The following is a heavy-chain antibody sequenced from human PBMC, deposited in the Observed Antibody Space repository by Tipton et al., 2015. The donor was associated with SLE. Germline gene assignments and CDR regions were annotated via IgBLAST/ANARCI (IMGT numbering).Heavy chain of an antibody. D-gene: IGHD5-24*01. CDR2: ISWNSGDI. Sequence: SLRLSCAASGFTFSIYDMHWVRQAPGKGLEWVSGISWNSGDIGYADSVKGRFTISRDNAKNSLYLQMNSLRPEDTALYYCAKDFDGYNGFDFWGQGTLVTVSS. CDR3: AKDFDGYNGFDF. V-gene: IGHV3-9*01. CDR1: GFTFSIYD. J-gene: IGHJ4*02.